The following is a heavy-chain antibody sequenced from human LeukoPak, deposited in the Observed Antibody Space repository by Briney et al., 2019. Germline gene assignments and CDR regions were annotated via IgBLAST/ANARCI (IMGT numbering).Heavy chain of an antibody. J-gene: IGHJ4*02. CDR1: GLTVSSNY. CDR2: IKQDGSEK. V-gene: IGHV3-7*01. Sequence: GGSLRLSCAASGLTVSSNYMSWVRQAPGKGLEWVANIKQDGSEKYYVDSVKGRFTISRDNAKNSLYLQMNSLRAEDTAVYYCAKVYGRDIVVVVAAIGYFDYWGQGTLVTVSS. D-gene: IGHD2-15*01. CDR3: AKVYGRDIVVVVAAIGYFDY.